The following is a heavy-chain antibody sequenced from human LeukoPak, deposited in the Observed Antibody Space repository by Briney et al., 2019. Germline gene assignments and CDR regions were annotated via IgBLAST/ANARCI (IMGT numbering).Heavy chain of an antibody. CDR3: AMSITMIIVIIKRPPTIDY. V-gene: IGHV4-34*01. J-gene: IGHJ4*02. CDR1: GGSFSGYY. D-gene: IGHD3-22*01. CDR2: INHTGST. Sequence: SETLSLTCAVYGGSFSGYYWSWIRQPPGKGLEWIGEINHTGSTNYNPSLKSRVTISVDTSKNQFSLRLSSVTAADTAVYYCAMSITMIIVIIKRPPTIDYWGQGTLVTVSS.